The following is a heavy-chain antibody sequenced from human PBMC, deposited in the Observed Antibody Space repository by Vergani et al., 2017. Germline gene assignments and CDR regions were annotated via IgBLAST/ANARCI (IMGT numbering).Heavy chain of an antibody. CDR2: IYHSGST. V-gene: IGHV4-4*03. D-gene: IGHD3-10*01. J-gene: IGHJ4*02. Sequence: QVQLQESGPGLVKPPGTLSLTCAVSGGSLSSSNWWSWVRQPPGKGLEWIGEIYHSGSTNYNPSLKSRVTISVDQSKNQFSLKLSSVTAADTAVYYCARVTMVRGVTDSLDYGGQGTLVTVSA. CDR1: GGSLSSSNW. CDR3: ARVTMVRGVTDSLDY.